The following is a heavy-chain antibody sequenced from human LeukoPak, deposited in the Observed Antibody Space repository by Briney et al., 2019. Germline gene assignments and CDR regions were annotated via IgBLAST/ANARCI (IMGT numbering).Heavy chain of an antibody. CDR1: GFTFSSYW. V-gene: IGHV3-7*01. Sequence: GGSLRLSRAASGFTFSSYWMSWVRQAPGKGLEWVANIKQDGSEKYYVDSVKGRFTISRDNAKNSLYLQMNSLRAEDTAVYYCARSGSGSYRFNEFDYWGQGTLVTVSS. J-gene: IGHJ4*02. CDR3: ARSGSGSYRFNEFDY. D-gene: IGHD3-10*01. CDR2: IKQDGSEK.